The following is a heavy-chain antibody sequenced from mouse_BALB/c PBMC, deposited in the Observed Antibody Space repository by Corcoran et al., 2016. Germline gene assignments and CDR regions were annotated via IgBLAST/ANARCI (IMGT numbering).Heavy chain of an antibody. CDR3: ARGARATSYAMDY. CDR2: ILPGSGST. V-gene: IGHV1-9*01. J-gene: IGHJ4*01. D-gene: IGHD3-1*01. Sequence: QVQLQQSGAVLMKPGASVKISCKATGYTFSSYWIEWVKQRPGHGLEWIGEILPGSGSTNYNEKFKGKATFTADTSSNTAYMQLSSLTSEDSAVYYCARGARATSYAMDYWGQGTSVTVSS. CDR1: GYTFSSYW.